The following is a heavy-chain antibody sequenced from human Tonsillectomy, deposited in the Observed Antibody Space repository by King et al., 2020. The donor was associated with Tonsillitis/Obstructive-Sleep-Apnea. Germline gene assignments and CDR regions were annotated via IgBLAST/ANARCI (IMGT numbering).Heavy chain of an antibody. V-gene: IGHV5-10-1*01. D-gene: IGHD3-10*01. CDR3: ARPTYYYGSGSYYNSLGYDY. J-gene: IGHJ4*02. CDR2: IDPSDSYT. Sequence: QLVQSGAEVKKPGESLRISCKGSGYSFTSYWISWVRQMPGKGLEWMGRIDPSDSYTNYSPSFQGHVTISADKSISTAYLQWRSLKASDTAMYYCARPTYYYGSGSYYNSLGYDYWGQGTLVTVSS. CDR1: GYSFTSYW.